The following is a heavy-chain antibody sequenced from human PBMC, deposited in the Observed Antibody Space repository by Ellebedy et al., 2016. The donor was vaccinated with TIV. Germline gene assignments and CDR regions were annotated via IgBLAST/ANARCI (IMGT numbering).Heavy chain of an antibody. V-gene: IGHV3-53*01. Sequence: GESLKISCAVSGFTVRSKYMNWVRQAPGKGLEWVSLIYSVGDTYYADSVKGRFTVSRDNSQNTLYLQMTNLRVDDTAVYYCATDPDGVYGDTSAYWGRGTLVTVSS. J-gene: IGHJ4*02. D-gene: IGHD4-17*01. CDR1: GFTVRSKY. CDR2: IYSVGDT. CDR3: ATDPDGVYGDTSAY.